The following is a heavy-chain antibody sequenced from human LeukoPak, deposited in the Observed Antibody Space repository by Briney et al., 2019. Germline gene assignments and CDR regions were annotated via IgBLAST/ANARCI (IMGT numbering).Heavy chain of an antibody. V-gene: IGHV5-51*01. J-gene: IGHJ6*02. CDR2: IFPHDSNT. D-gene: IGHD2-2*02. CDR1: GSTFMDYW. CDR3: ARYGIKGCSTTNCYTSYFYYGVDV. Sequence: GESLKISCQGSGSTFMDYWIGWVRQLPGKGPDWMGFIFPHDSNTKYSPSFQGQVTISVDKSISTAYVQWSSLKASDTAMYYYARYGIKGCSTTNCYTSYFYYGVDVWGQGTTVTVSS.